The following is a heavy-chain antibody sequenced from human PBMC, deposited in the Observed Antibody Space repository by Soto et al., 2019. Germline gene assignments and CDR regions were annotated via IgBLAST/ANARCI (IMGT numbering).Heavy chain of an antibody. CDR3: AKELGAYIGHGFDY. V-gene: IGHV1-3*01. CDR1: GYTFTNYA. J-gene: IGHJ4*02. Sequence: QAQLVQSGAEVRKPGASVKVSCKASGYTFTNYALHWVRQAPGQRLEWMGWINGGSGNTKYSQNFQGRVTMTRDTSASVAYMELSSLRSEDTAVYYCAKELGAYIGHGFDYWGQGTLVSVSS. CDR2: INGGSGNT. D-gene: IGHD3-16*01.